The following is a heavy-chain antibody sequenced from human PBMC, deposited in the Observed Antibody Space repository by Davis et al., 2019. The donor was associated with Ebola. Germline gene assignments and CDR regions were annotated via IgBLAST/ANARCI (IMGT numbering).Heavy chain of an antibody. Sequence: PSETLSLTCAVSGYSISSGYYWGWIRQPPGKGLEWIGSIYHSGSTYYNPSLKSRVTISVDTSKNQFSLKLSSVTAADTAVYYCARETYCSSTSCFYYYYGMDVWGQGTTVTVSS. J-gene: IGHJ6*02. D-gene: IGHD2-2*01. CDR1: GYSISSGYY. V-gene: IGHV4-38-2*02. CDR3: ARETYCSSTSCFYYYYGMDV. CDR2: IYHSGST.